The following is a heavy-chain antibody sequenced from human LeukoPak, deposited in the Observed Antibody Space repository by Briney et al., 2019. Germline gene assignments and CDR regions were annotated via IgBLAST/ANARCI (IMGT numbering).Heavy chain of an antibody. CDR3: ARGTVPNAFDI. D-gene: IGHD1/OR15-1a*01. CDR2: ISTSGST. Sequence: PSETLSLTCTVSGGSISSSSLYWGWIRQPPGKGLEWIGSISTSGSTNYNPSLKSRVTMSVDTSKNQFSLKLSSVTAADTAVYFCARGTVPNAFDIWGQGTMVTVS. V-gene: IGHV4-39*07. J-gene: IGHJ3*02. CDR1: GGSISSSSLY.